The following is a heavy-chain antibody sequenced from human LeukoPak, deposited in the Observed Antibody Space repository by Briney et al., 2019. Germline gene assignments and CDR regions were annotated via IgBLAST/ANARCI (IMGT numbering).Heavy chain of an antibody. CDR3: ARERCSSTSCYNWFDP. D-gene: IGHD2-2*01. J-gene: IGHJ5*02. CDR1: GYTFTGYY. CDR2: INPNSGGT. Sequence: PSVTVSCKASGYTFTGYYMHWVRQAPGQGLEWMGWINPNSGGTNYAQKFQGRVTMTRDTSISTAYMELSRLRSDDTAVYYCARERCSSTSCYNWFDPWGQGTLVTVSS. V-gene: IGHV1-2*02.